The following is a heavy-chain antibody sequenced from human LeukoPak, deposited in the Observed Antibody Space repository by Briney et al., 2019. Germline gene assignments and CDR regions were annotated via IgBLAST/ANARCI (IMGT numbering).Heavy chain of an antibody. J-gene: IGHJ4*02. Sequence: SETLSLTCAVYGGSFSGYYWSWIRQPPGKGLEWIGEINHSGSTNYNPSLKSRVTTSVDTSKNQFSLKLSSVTAADTAVYYCARRQIYDYWGQGTLVTVSS. V-gene: IGHV4-34*01. CDR1: GGSFSGYY. CDR2: INHSGST. CDR3: ARRQIYDY.